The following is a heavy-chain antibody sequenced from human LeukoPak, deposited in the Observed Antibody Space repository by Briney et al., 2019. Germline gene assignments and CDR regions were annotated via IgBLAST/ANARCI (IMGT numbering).Heavy chain of an antibody. J-gene: IGHJ5*02. Sequence: SETLSLTCAVNNGSFSNYYWTWIRQSPGRGLQWIGEISQSGTTNYNPSLKSRLTLSMDESKNHLSLTLTSVTAADTALYFCARGGGNYLFFCDRGRLDPWGQGTLVTVSS. D-gene: IGHD2-15*01. V-gene: IGHV4-34*01. CDR3: ARGGGNYLFFCDRGRLDP. CDR1: NGSFSNYY. CDR2: ISQSGTT.